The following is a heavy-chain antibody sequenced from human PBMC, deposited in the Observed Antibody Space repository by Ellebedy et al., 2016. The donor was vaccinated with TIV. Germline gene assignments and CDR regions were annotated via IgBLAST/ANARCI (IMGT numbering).Heavy chain of an antibody. CDR2: ITGSGGST. J-gene: IGHJ4*02. CDR3: AHIEGDYSNYC. D-gene: IGHD4-11*01. CDR1: EFTFSSYA. V-gene: IGHV3-23*01. Sequence: GESLKIPCAASEFTFSSYAMSWVRQAPGKGLEWVSAITGSGGSTYYADSVKGRFTISRDNSKNTLYLQMNSLRAEDTAVYYCAHIEGDYSNYCWGQGTLVTVSS.